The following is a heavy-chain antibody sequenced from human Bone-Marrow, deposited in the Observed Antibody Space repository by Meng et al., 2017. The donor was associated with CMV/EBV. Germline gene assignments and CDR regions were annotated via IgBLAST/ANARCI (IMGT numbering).Heavy chain of an antibody. CDR2: INHSGST. CDR3: ARAPSSGSWLNYYGMDV. V-gene: IGHV4-39*07. Sequence: SETLSLTCTVSGGSISSSTHYWGWIRQPPGKGLEWIGEINHSGSTNYNPSLKSRVTISVDTSKNQFSLKLSSVTAADTAVYYCARAPSSGSWLNYYGMDVWGQGTTVTVSS. D-gene: IGHD6-13*01. CDR1: GGSISSSTHY. J-gene: IGHJ6*02.